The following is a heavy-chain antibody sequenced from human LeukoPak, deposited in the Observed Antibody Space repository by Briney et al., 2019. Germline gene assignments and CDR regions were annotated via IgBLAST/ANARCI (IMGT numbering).Heavy chain of an antibody. D-gene: IGHD5-24*01. CDR3: ARDGDGYSQFDY. CDR1: GFTFSSYA. Sequence: GGSLRLSCAASGFTFSSYAMHWVRQAPGKGLEWVAVISYDGSNKYSADSVKGRFTISRDNSKNTLYLQMNSLRAEDTAVYYCARDGDGYSQFDYWGQGTLVTVSS. CDR2: ISYDGSNK. V-gene: IGHV3-30-3*01. J-gene: IGHJ4*02.